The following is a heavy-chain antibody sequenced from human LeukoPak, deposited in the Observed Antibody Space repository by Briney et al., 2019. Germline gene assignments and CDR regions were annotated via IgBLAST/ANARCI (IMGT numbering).Heavy chain of an antibody. CDR3: ARAQAGNYDWPLDL. CDR1: GGTFSSYA. V-gene: IGHV1-69*05. J-gene: IGHJ5*02. D-gene: IGHD5-12*01. CDR2: IIPIFGTA. Sequence: SVKVSCKASGGTFSSYAISWVRQAPGQGLEWMGGIIPIFGTANYAQKFQGRVTITTDESTSTAYMELSSLRSDDTAVYYCARAQAGNYDWPLDLWGQGTLVTVSS.